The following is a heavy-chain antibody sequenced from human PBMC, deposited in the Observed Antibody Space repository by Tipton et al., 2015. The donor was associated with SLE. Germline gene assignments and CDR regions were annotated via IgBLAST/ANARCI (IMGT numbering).Heavy chain of an antibody. CDR1: GGSISSYY. J-gene: IGHJ4*02. Sequence: TLSLTCTVSGGSISSYYWSWIRQPPGKGLEWIGCIFYSGSTDYNPSLKSRVTISLDTSKNQFSLKLTSVTAADTAVYYCARDIREGGFDYWGQGALVTVSS. D-gene: IGHD2-2*02. V-gene: IGHV4-59*01. CDR2: IFYSGST. CDR3: ARDIREGGFDY.